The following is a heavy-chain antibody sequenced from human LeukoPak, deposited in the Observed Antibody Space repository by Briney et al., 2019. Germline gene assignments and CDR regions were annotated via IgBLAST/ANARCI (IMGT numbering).Heavy chain of an antibody. CDR2: INSDGSNT. CDR1: EFTFSRFW. V-gene: IGHV3-74*01. J-gene: IGHJ4*02. D-gene: IGHD3-10*01. Sequence: GGSLRLSCATSEFTFSRFWMHWVRQAPGKGLVWVSRINSDGSNTAYADSVKGQFTISRDNAKNTLYLQMNSLRAEDTAVYYCAKGIYDSGSYYITGYYFDYWGQGTLVTVSS. CDR3: AKGIYDSGSYYITGYYFDY.